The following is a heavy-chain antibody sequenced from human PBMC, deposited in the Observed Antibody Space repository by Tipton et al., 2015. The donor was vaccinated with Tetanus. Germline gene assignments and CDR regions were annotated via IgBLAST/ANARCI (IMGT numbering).Heavy chain of an antibody. D-gene: IGHD5-12*01. CDR2: FHHSGST. CDR3: ARGYSAYDY. Sequence: LRLSCSVSGGSISSGDYFWSWIRQLPGKGLECLGNFHHSGSTYYDPSLKSRVTISTDTSKNQFSLRLSSVTAAGTAVYYCARGYSAYDYWGQGSPVTVSS. CDR1: GGSISSGDYF. V-gene: IGHV4-31*02. J-gene: IGHJ4*02.